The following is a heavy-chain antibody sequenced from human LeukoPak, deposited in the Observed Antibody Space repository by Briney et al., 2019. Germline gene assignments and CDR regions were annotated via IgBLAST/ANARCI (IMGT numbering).Heavy chain of an antibody. CDR1: GGSISSSSYY. J-gene: IGHJ4*02. CDR3: ARDYGDYPFFDY. CDR2: IYYSGST. V-gene: IGHV4-39*07. Sequence: SETLSLTCTVSGGSISSSSYYWGWIRQPPGKGLEWIGSIYYSGSTYYNPSLKSRVTISVDTPKNQFSLKLSSVTAADTAVYYCARDYGDYPFFDYWGQGTLVTVSS. D-gene: IGHD4-17*01.